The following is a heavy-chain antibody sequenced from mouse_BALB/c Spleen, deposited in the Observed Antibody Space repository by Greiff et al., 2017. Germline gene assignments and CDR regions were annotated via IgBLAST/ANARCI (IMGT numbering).Heavy chain of an antibody. Sequence: EVHLVESGGGLVKPGGSLKLSCAASGFTFSSYAMSWVRQTPEKRLEWVASISSGGSTYYPDSVKGRFTISRDNARNILYLQMSSLRSEDTAMYYCARKDGPYAMDYWGQGTSVTVSS. CDR2: ISSGGST. J-gene: IGHJ4*01. V-gene: IGHV5-6-5*01. CDR3: ARKDGPYAMDY. CDR1: GFTFSSYA. D-gene: IGHD2-3*01.